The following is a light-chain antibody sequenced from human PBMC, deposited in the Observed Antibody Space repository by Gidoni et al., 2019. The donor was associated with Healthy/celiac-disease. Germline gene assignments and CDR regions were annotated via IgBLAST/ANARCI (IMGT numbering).Light chain of an antibody. CDR2: RAS. V-gene: IGKV3-20*01. CDR3: QQYCSSPRRT. Sequence: ILLTQSPGTLALSPWERATLSCRAIQSVSISYLAWLQQKLGQARRLLIYRASSRATGIPDRFSGSGSGTDVTLTISRLEPEDFAVYFCQQYCSSPRRTFGQGTQVEIK. CDR1: QSVSISY. J-gene: IGKJ1*01.